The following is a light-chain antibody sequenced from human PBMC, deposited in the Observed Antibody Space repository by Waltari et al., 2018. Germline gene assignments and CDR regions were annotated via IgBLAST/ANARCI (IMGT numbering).Light chain of an antibody. Sequence: HLVLTQSPSASASLGASVKLTCTLRSGPSHYAITWHQQQPQRGPRYLMRLNSDGSYNMGDGVPHRFSGSSSGAERYLTISSLQSEDEAEYYCQTWDTGIWVFGGGTKLTVL. J-gene: IGLJ3*02. V-gene: IGLV4-69*01. CDR1: SGPSHYA. CDR3: QTWDTGIWV. CDR2: LNSDGSY.